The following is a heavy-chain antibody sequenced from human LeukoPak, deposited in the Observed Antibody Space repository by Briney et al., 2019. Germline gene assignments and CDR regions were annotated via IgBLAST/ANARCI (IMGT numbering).Heavy chain of an antibody. CDR2: IYYSGST. CDR1: GGSISSGGYY. D-gene: IGHD5-18*01. Sequence: PSQTLSLTSTVSGGSISSGGYYWSWIRQPPGKGLEWIGYIYYSGSTNYNPSLKSRVTISVDTSKNQFSLKLSSVTAADTAVYYCATNTAMALIAFDIWGQGTMVTVSS. J-gene: IGHJ3*02. V-gene: IGHV4-61*08. CDR3: ATNTAMALIAFDI.